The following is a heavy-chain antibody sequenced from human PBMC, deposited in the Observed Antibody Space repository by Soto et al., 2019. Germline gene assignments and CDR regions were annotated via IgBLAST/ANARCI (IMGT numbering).Heavy chain of an antibody. CDR3: ARGGVSSYYYYYYGMDV. Sequence: GGSLRLSCAASGFTFSSYGMHWVRQAPGKGLEWVVVIWYDGSNKYYADSVKGRFTISRDNSKNTLYLQMNSLRAEDTAVYYCARGGVSSYYYYYYGMDVWGQGTTVTVSS. CDR1: GFTFSSYG. V-gene: IGHV3-33*01. J-gene: IGHJ6*02. CDR2: IWYDGSNK. D-gene: IGHD3-10*01.